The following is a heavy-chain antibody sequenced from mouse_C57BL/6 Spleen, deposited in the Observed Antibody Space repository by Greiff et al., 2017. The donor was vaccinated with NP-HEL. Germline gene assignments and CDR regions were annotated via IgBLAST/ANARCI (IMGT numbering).Heavy chain of an antibody. D-gene: IGHD2-1*01. CDR3: ARDLYGNYVDFDY. J-gene: IGHJ2*01. V-gene: IGHV1-22*01. CDR2: INPNNGGT. CDR1: GYTFTDYN. Sequence: EVKLVESGPELVKPGASVKMSCKASGYTFTDYNMHWVKQSHGKSLEWIGYINPNNGGTSYNQKFKGKATLTVNKSSSTAYMELRSLTSEDSAVYYCARDLYGNYVDFDYWGQGTTLTVSS.